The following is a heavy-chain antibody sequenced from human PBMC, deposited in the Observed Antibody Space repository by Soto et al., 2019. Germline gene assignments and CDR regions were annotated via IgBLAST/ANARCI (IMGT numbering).Heavy chain of an antibody. Sequence: SETLSLTCTVSGDSVSSGNYYWNWIRQPPGKGLEWIGYIYHSGGTYSSPSLRSRVTISVDTSKNQFTLKLSSVTAADTAVYYCARDRGGYGVFDYWGQGTLVTVSS. CDR3: ARDRGGYGVFDY. CDR1: GDSVSSGNYY. J-gene: IGHJ4*02. D-gene: IGHD5-12*01. CDR2: IYHSGGT. V-gene: IGHV4-31*03.